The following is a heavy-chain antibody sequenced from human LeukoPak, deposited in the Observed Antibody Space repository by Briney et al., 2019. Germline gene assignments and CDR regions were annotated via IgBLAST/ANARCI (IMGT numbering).Heavy chain of an antibody. Sequence: GGSLRLSCAASGFTFSSYEMNWVRQAPGKGLEWVSYISSSGSTIYYADSVKGRFTISRDNAKNSLYLQMNSLRAEDTAVYYCARDSPPGYPTDYWGQGTLVTVSS. V-gene: IGHV3-48*03. CDR3: ARDSPPGYPTDY. CDR1: GFTFSSYE. J-gene: IGHJ4*02. D-gene: IGHD3-9*01. CDR2: ISSSGSTI.